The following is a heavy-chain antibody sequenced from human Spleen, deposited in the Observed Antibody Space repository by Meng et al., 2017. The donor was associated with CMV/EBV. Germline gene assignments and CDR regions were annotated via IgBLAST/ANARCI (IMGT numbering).Heavy chain of an antibody. V-gene: IGHV4-34*01. Sequence: YGGSRSGFYWSWIRQPPGKGLEWIGEINHSGSTNCNPSLKSRVTISVDTSKNQFSLKVNSVTAADTAVYYCARGRRREVGATRGLVDYWGQGALVTVSS. CDR3: ARGRRREVGATRGLVDY. J-gene: IGHJ4*02. CDR2: INHSGST. D-gene: IGHD1-26*01. CDR1: GGSRSGFY.